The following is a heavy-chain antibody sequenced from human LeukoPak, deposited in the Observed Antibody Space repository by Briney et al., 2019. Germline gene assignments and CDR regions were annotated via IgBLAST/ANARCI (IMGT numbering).Heavy chain of an antibody. CDR1: GYSISSGYY. CDR3: AREGDIVVVPAAIGYYYYYMDV. J-gene: IGHJ6*03. CDR2: IHHTGST. Sequence: PSETLSLTCTVSGYSISSGYYWGWIRQPPGKGLEWIGSIHHTGSTYYNPSLKSRVTISVDTSKNQFSLKLSSVTAADTAVYYCAREGDIVVVPAAIGYYYYYMDVWGKGTTVTVSS. D-gene: IGHD2-2*01. V-gene: IGHV4-38-2*02.